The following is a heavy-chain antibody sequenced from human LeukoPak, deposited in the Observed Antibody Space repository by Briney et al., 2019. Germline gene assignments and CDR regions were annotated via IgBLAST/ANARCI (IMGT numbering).Heavy chain of an antibody. CDR2: INPNSGGT. CDR3: ARDLEDSSGWYPIDY. V-gene: IGHV1-2*02. Sequence: ASVKVSCKASGYTFTGYYMHWVRQSPGQGLEWMGWINPNSGGTNYAQKFQGRVTMTRDTSISTAYMELSRLRPDDTAVYYCARDLEDSSGWYPIDYWGQGTLVTVSS. J-gene: IGHJ4*02. CDR1: GYTFTGYY. D-gene: IGHD6-19*01.